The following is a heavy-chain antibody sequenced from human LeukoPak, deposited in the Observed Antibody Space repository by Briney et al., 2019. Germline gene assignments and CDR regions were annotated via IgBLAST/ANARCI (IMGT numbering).Heavy chain of an antibody. D-gene: IGHD2-2*01. CDR2: ISSSSSYI. Sequence: GGSLRLSCAASGFTFSSYSMNWVRQAPGKGLEWVSSISSSSSYIYYADSVKGRFTISRDNAKNSLYLQMSSLRAEDTAVYYCARVRHCSSTSCYPPFDYWGQGTLVTVSS. J-gene: IGHJ4*02. V-gene: IGHV3-21*01. CDR1: GFTFSSYS. CDR3: ARVRHCSSTSCYPPFDY.